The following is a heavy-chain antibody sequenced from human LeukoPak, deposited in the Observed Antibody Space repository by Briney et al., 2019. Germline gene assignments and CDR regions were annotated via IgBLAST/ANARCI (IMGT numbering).Heavy chain of an antibody. CDR3: AREASSGWTAVNYFDY. CDR1: GGSISSSSYY. D-gene: IGHD6-19*01. J-gene: IGHJ4*02. Sequence: SETLSLTCTVSGGSISSSSYYWGWIRQPPGKGLEWIGSIYYSGSTYYNPSLKSRVTISVDTPKNQFSLKLSSVTAADTAVYYCAREASSGWTAVNYFDYWGQGTLVTVSS. V-gene: IGHV4-39*07. CDR2: IYYSGST.